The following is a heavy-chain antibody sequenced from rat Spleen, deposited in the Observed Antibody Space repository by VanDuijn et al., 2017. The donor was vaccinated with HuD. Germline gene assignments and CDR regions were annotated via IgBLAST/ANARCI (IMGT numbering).Heavy chain of an antibody. CDR1: GFTFSDYH. J-gene: IGHJ4*01. D-gene: IGHD1-10*01. CDR2: INTDGGST. V-gene: IGHV5-25*01. CDR3: AKGRQLRGHVMDA. Sequence: EVQLVESGGGLVQPGRSLKLSCAASGFTFSDYHMAWVRQAPKKGLEWVASINTDGGSTYYPDSVKGRFTIPRDNAENTVYLQMNSLRSEDTATYYCAKGRQLRGHVMDAWGQGASVTVSS.